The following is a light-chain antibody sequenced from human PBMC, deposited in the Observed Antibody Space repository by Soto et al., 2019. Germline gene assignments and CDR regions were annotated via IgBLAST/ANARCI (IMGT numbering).Light chain of an antibody. J-gene: IGLJ1*01. CDR2: SHN. Sequence: QSVLTQPPSASGTPGQRVIISCSGSSSNIGSNTVNWYQQLPGTAPKLLIYSHNQRHSGVPDRFSGSQSGTSASLAISGLQSEDEADYYCATWDDRLDGYVFGTGTKVTVL. V-gene: IGLV1-44*01. CDR1: SSNIGSNT. CDR3: ATWDDRLDGYV.